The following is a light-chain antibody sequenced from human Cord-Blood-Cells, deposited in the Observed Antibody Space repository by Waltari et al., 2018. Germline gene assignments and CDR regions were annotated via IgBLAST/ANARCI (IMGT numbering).Light chain of an antibody. Sequence: QSALTQPASVSGSPGQSITISCTGTSSDVGSYNLVSWYQQHPGKAPKPMIYEGSKRHSGVSNRFSGSKSGNTASLTISGLQAEYEADYYCCSYAGSSSVVFGGGTKLTVL. J-gene: IGLJ2*01. V-gene: IGLV2-23*01. CDR2: EGS. CDR3: CSYAGSSSVV. CDR1: SSDVGSYNL.